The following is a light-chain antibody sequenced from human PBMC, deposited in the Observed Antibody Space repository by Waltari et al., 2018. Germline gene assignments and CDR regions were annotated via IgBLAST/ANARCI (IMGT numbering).Light chain of an antibody. Sequence: EIVLTQSPGTASLSPGERVTLSCRASQSVGSSSLAWYQQKPGQAPRLVISRASRRATGIPDGFSGSGSGTDFSLTISRMEPEDFAVYYCQQHGTLPATFGQGTNVEIK. CDR1: QSVGSSS. J-gene: IGKJ1*01. V-gene: IGKV3-20*01. CDR3: QQHGTLPAT. CDR2: RAS.